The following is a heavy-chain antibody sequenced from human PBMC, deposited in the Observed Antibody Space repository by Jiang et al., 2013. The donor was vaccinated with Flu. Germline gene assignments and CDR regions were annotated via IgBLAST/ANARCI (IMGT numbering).Heavy chain of an antibody. V-gene: IGHV4-38-2*01. Sequence: GPGLVKPSETLSLTCAVSGYSISSGYYWGWIRQPPGKGLEWIGSIYHSGSTYYNPSLKSRVTISVDTSKNQFSLKLSSVTAADTAVYYCVSISRYGSGSNWGPFDYWGQGTLVTVSS. D-gene: IGHD3-10*01. CDR1: GYSISSGYY. J-gene: IGHJ4*02. CDR3: VSISRYGSGSNWGPFDY. CDR2: IYHSGST.